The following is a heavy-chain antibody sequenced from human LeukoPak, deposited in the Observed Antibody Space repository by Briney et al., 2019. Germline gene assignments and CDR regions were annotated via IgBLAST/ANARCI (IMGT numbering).Heavy chain of an antibody. V-gene: IGHV3-23*01. CDR2: ISGSGAST. J-gene: IGHJ4*02. Sequence: GGSLRLSCAASGFTFSSYAMSWVRQAPGKGLEWVSAISGSGASTYYADSVKGRFTTSRDNSKNTLYLQMNSLRAEDTAVYYCAKEELGYCSSTSCYGDFDYWGQGTLVTVSS. CDR3: AKEELGYCSSTSCYGDFDY. D-gene: IGHD2-2*01. CDR1: GFTFSSYA.